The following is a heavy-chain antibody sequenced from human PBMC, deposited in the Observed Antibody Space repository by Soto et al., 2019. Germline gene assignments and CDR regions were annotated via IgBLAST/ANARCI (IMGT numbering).Heavy chain of an antibody. V-gene: IGHV1-18*01. Sequence: QVQLVQSGAEVKKPGASVKVSCMASGYTFTRYYINWVRQAHGQVLEWMGWVSAYNGNTHSEQKLKGRVTLTPDTSTSTAYMELRSLRSDDTAVYFCARGVQWDFLSDYWGQGTLVTVSS. CDR3: ARGVQWDFLSDY. CDR1: GYTFTRYY. J-gene: IGHJ4*02. CDR2: VSAYNGNT. D-gene: IGHD1-26*01.